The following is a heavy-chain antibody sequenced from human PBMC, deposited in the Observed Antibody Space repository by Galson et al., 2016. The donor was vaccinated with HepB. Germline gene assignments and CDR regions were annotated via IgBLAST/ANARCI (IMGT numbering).Heavy chain of an antibody. J-gene: IGHJ4*02. D-gene: IGHD3-10*01. Sequence: SLRLSCVASGFTFSSYSMNWVRQAPGKGLEWVSSISSRSSYIYHADSVKGRFTISRDNAKNSLYLQMNSLRAEDTAVYYCARAFSRESGFDYWGQGTLVTVSS. V-gene: IGHV3-21*01. CDR3: ARAFSRESGFDY. CDR1: GFTFSSYS. CDR2: ISSRSSYI.